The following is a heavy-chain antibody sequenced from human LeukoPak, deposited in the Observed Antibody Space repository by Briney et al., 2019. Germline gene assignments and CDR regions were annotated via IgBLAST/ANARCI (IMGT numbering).Heavy chain of an antibody. Sequence: GPLRLSCAASGFTFSSYWMSWIRQPPGKGLEWIGEINHSGSTNYNPSLKSRVTISVDTSKNQFSLKLSSVTAADTAVYYCARGRDIVVVPAAYFDYWGQGTLVTVSS. D-gene: IGHD2-2*01. CDR3: ARGRDIVVVPAAYFDY. V-gene: IGHV4-34*01. J-gene: IGHJ4*02. CDR1: GFTFSSYW. CDR2: INHSGST.